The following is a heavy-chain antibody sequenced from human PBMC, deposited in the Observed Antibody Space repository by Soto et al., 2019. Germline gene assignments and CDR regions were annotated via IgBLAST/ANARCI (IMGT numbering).Heavy chain of an antibody. D-gene: IGHD3-10*01. CDR1: GLNFRNYG. CDR2: IWCDGSNK. Sequence: QVQLVESGGGLVQPGRSLRLSCAASGLNFRNYGMHWVRQAPGKGLEWVAVIWCDGSNKNYVESVKGRFTISRNNSKNTLYLNMNSLRAEDAAVYYCAICGWCGALSTYYLGSWGQGTLVTVSS. CDR3: AICGWCGALSTYYLGS. J-gene: IGHJ4*02. V-gene: IGHV3-33*03.